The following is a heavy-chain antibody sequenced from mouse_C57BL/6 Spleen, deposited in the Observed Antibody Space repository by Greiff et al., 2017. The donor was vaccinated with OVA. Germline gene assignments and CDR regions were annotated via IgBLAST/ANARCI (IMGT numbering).Heavy chain of an antibody. CDR1: GYSFTSYY. CDR3: ASGGHYAMDY. J-gene: IGHJ4*01. D-gene: IGHD4-1*01. CDR2: IYPGSGNT. V-gene: IGHV1-66*01. Sequence: QVQLQQSGPELVKPGASVKISCKASGYSFTSYYIHWVKQRPGQGLEWIGWIYPGSGNTKYNEKFKGKATLTADTSSSTAYMQLSSLTSEDSAVYYCASGGHYAMDYWGQGTSVTVSS.